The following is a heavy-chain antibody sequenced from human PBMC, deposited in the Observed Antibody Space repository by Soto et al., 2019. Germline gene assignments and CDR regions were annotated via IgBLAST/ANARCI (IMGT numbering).Heavy chain of an antibody. Sequence: EVQLVESGGGLIQPGGSLRLSCAASGFTVSSNYMSWVRQAPGKGLEWVSVIYSGGSTYYADSVKGRFTIDRDNSKNTLYLQMNRLRAADTAVYYCARDRVESGYPEYFQHWGQGTLVTVSS. CDR3: ARDRVESGYPEYFQH. D-gene: IGHD3-22*01. J-gene: IGHJ1*01. CDR2: IYSGGST. CDR1: GFTVSSNY. V-gene: IGHV3-53*01.